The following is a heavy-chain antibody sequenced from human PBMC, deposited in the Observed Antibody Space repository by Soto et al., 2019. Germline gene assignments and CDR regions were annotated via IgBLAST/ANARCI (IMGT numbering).Heavy chain of an antibody. D-gene: IGHD4-4*01. CDR1: GYTFTSYG. V-gene: IGHV1-18*01. Sequence: QVQLVQSGTEVKKPGASVKVSCKASGYTFTSYGISWVRQAPGQGPEWMGWISGYNGNTHYAQKFQGKVTMTTDTSTSTAYVELRSLRSDDTAVYYCAKADSNYAGRFSYYYMDVWGNGTLVTVSS. CDR2: ISGYNGNT. CDR3: AKADSNYAGRFSYYYMDV. J-gene: IGHJ6*03.